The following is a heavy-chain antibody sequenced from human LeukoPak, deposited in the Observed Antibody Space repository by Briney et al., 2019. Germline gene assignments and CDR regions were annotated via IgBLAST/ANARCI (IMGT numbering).Heavy chain of an antibody. V-gene: IGHV4-34*01. CDR1: GGSFSGYY. J-gene: IGHJ5*02. CDR3: ARRYSSSVSWFDP. CDR2: INHSGST. Sequence: SETLSLTCAVYGGSFSGYYWSWIRQPPGKGLEWIGEINHSGSTNYNLSLKSRVTISVDTSKNQFSLKLSSVTAADTAVYYCARRYSSSVSWFDPWGQGTLVTVSS. D-gene: IGHD6-13*01.